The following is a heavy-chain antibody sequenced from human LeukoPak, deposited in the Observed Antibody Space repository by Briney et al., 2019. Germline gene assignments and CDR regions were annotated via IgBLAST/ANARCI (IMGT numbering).Heavy chain of an antibody. CDR1: GGSFSGYY. Sequence: PSETLSLTCAVYGGSFSGYYWSWIRQPPGKGLEWIGEINHSGSTNYNPSLKSRVTISVDTSKNQFSLKLSSVTAADTAVYYCASGVEGSWSWEVDYWGQGTLVTVSS. J-gene: IGHJ4*02. V-gene: IGHV4-34*01. D-gene: IGHD6-13*01. CDR3: ASGVEGSWSWEVDY. CDR2: INHSGST.